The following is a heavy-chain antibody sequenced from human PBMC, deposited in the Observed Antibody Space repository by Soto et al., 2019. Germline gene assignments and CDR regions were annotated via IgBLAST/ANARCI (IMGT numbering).Heavy chain of an antibody. V-gene: IGHV1-18*01. CDR2: ISAYNGNT. Sequence: ASVKVSCKASGYTFTSYGISWVRQAPGQGLEWMGWISAYNGNTNYAQKLQGRVTISVDKSINTAYLQWNSLKASDTAMYYCVRHPVLKSPSSYWGQGTLVTVSS. J-gene: IGHJ4*02. CDR3: VRHPVLKSPSSY. CDR1: GYTFTSYG. D-gene: IGHD6-6*01.